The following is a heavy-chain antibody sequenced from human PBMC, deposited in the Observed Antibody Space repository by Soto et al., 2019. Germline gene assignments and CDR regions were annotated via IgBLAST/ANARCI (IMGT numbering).Heavy chain of an antibody. CDR2: ISSSGSTI. D-gene: IGHD2-2*01. V-gene: IGHV3-48*03. CDR3: ARVAQPAAFDY. Sequence: GGSLRLSCAASGFTFSSYEMNWVRQAPGKGLEWVSYISSSGSTIYYADSVKGRFTIPRDNAKNSLYLQMNSLRAEDTAVYYCARVAQPAAFDYWGQGTLVTVSS. CDR1: GFTFSSYE. J-gene: IGHJ4*02.